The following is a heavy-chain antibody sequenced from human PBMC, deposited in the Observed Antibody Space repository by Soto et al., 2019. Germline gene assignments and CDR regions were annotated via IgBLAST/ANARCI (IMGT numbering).Heavy chain of an antibody. J-gene: IGHJ5*01. CDR1: GYNFTAFW. V-gene: IGHV5-10-1*01. CDR3: TRVHKNWFDS. Sequence: RGESLKISCKASGYNFTAFWIHWVRQTPGKGLEWLGKIDPSDSYTNYSPSFEGHVTISTDKSTTTAFLQWSSLRASDTAQYYCTRVHKNWFDSWAQGTMVAVSS. CDR2: IDPSDSYT.